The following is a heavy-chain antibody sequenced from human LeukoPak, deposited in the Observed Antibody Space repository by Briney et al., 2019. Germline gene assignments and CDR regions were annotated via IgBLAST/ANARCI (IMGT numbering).Heavy chain of an antibody. Sequence: PSETLSLTCTVSGGSISSSSYYWSWIRQPAGKGLEWIGRIYSSGSTNYNPSLKSRVTISVDTSKNQFSLRLSSVTAADTAVYYCARGIGVAAAHYFYIDVWGKGTTVTISS. J-gene: IGHJ6*03. D-gene: IGHD6-13*01. V-gene: IGHV4-61*02. CDR1: GGSISSSSYY. CDR3: ARGIGVAAAHYFYIDV. CDR2: IYSSGST.